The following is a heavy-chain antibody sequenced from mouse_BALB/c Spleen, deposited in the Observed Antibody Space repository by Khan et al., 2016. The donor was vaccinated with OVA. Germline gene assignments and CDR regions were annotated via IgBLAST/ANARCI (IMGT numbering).Heavy chain of an antibody. CDR2: ILPGSGRN. V-gene: IGHV1-9*01. D-gene: IGHD1-1*01. CDR1: GYTFSSYW. CDR3: ARGNFYCSSSGFGY. Sequence: VQLQQSGAELMKPGASVKISCKATGYTFSSYWIEWVKQRPGHGLEWIGEILPGSGRNNYNEKFKGKATFNADTSSNTAYMKLGRLTTEDSAVYYCARGNFYCSSSGFGYWGQGTLVTVSA. J-gene: IGHJ3*01.